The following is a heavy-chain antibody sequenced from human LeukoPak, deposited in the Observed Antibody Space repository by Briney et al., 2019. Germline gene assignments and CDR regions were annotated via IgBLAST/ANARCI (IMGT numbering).Heavy chain of an antibody. D-gene: IGHD4-11*01. J-gene: IGHJ4*02. CDR3: AKDAQRGFDYSNSLEY. CDR1: GFTFNHYG. Sequence: GGSLRLSCAAAGFTFNHYGMHWVRQAPGKGLEWVAVIWSDGTNKYYTDSVEGRFTISRVDSENTVYLQMNSLRPEDTGVYYCAKDAQRGFDYSNSLEYWGQGTPVTVST. V-gene: IGHV3-33*06. CDR2: IWSDGTNK.